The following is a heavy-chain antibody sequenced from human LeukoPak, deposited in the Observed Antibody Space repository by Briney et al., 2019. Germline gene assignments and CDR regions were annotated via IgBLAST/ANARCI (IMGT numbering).Heavy chain of an antibody. D-gene: IGHD6-19*01. J-gene: IGHJ5*02. CDR2: IDPDGSHQ. CDR1: GFTFSSYW. V-gene: IGHV3-7*01. Sequence: GGSLRLSCVASGFTFSSYWATWVRQAPGKGLEWVANIDPDGSHQYYVDSVKGRFTISKDNAKNSLYLQMNSLRAEDTAVYYWAKDVVAGTHNWFDPWGQGTLVTVSS. CDR3: AKDVVAGTHNWFDP.